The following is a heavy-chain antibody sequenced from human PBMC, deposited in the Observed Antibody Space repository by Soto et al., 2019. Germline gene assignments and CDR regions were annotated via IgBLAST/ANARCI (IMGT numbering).Heavy chain of an antibody. J-gene: IGHJ4*02. D-gene: IGHD1-26*01. CDR3: GRGRSGQIVVFY. CDR2: IGPESGAT. Sequence: VKVSCKASGYTFTGHYVHWVRQAPEQGPEWMGEIGPESGATRYAQKFQGRVTMTRDTSITTVYMELKNLSPDDTAVYYCGRGRSGQIVVFYWGQGTPVTVSS. V-gene: IGHV1-2*02. CDR1: GYTFTGHY.